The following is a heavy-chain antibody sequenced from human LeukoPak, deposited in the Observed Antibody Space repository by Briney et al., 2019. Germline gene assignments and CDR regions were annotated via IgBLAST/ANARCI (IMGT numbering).Heavy chain of an antibody. V-gene: IGHV4-61*01. J-gene: IGHJ5*02. D-gene: IGHD6-19*01. CDR1: GGSVSSGSYY. CDR2: IYYSGST. CDR3: ARDRAGEGFDP. Sequence: SETLSLTCTVSGGSVSSGSYYWSWIRQPPGKGLEWIGYIYYSGSTYYNPSLKSRVTISVDTSKNQFSLKLSSVTAADTAVYYCARDRAGEGFDPWGQGTLVTVSS.